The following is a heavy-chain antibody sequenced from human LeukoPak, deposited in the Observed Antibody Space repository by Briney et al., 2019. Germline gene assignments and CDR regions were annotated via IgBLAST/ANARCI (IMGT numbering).Heavy chain of an antibody. CDR1: GFTFSDAW. CDR2: ISRRVDGGTT. D-gene: IGHD3-3*01. V-gene: IGHV3-15*01. J-gene: IGHJ5*02. Sequence: KPGGSLRLSCAVSGFTFSDAWMNWVRQAPGKGLEWVGRISRRVDGGTTDYAAPVKGRFTISRDDSKNTLYLEMNSLKIGDTAVYYCATTPRVVSTWGQGNLVIVSS. CDR3: ATTPRVVST.